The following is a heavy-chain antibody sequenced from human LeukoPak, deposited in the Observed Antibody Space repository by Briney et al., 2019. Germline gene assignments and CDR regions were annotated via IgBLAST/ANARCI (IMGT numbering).Heavy chain of an antibody. Sequence: PGGSLRLSCAASGFTVRSNYMSWVRQAPGKGLEWVSFISSAGTTYYADSVKGRFTISRDSSNNTVFLQMNSLRVDDTAVYYCARRHSGSSLFDNWGQGTLVTVSS. CDR1: GFTVRSNY. D-gene: IGHD1-26*01. V-gene: IGHV3-66*01. CDR2: ISSAGTT. J-gene: IGHJ4*02. CDR3: ARRHSGSSLFDN.